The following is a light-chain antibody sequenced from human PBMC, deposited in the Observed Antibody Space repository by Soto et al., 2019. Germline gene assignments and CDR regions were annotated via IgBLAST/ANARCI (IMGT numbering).Light chain of an antibody. Sequence: EIELTQSPATLSLSPGARATLSWRASQSVSSSLAWYQQKHGQAPRLLISDTSNRATGIPARFSGSGSGTDFTLTISSLEPEDFAVYYCQQYNGWPITFGQGTRLEIK. CDR2: DTS. CDR1: QSVSSS. CDR3: QQYNGWPIT. J-gene: IGKJ5*01. V-gene: IGKV3-11*01.